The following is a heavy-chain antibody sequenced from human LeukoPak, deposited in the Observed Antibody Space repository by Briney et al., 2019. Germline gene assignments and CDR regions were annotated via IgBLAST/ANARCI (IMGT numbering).Heavy chain of an antibody. CDR2: IYYSGNP. V-gene: IGHV4-38-2*02. Sequence: SETLSLTCTVSGYSISSGYYWAWIRQPPGKGLEWIGSIYYSGNPDYNPSLKSRVTMSVDTSRNQFSLKVNSVTAADTAVYYCARDEVGAIDYWGQGTLVTVSS. CDR3: ARDEVGAIDY. J-gene: IGHJ4*02. CDR1: GYSISSGYY. D-gene: IGHD1-26*01.